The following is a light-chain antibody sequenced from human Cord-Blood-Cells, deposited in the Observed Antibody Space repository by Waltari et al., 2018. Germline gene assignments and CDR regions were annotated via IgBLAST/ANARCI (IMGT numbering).Light chain of an antibody. CDR3: QQYYSTPWT. CDR2: WAS. CDR1: QSVLYSSNNKNY. Sequence: DIVMTQSPDSLAVSLGDGATIHCKSSQSVLYSSNNKNYLAWYQQKPGQPPKLLIYWASTRESGVPDRFSGSGSGTDFTLTISSLQAEDVAVYYCQQYYSTPWTFGQGTKVEIK. J-gene: IGKJ1*01. V-gene: IGKV4-1*01.